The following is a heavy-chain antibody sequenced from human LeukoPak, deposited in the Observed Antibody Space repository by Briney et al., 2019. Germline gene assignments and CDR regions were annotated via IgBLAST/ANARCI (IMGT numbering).Heavy chain of an antibody. CDR3: ARNYYASGNYFDY. J-gene: IGHJ4*02. V-gene: IGHV3-21*01. D-gene: IGHD3-10*01. CDR2: ISSSSDYI. CDR1: GFTFSSYY. Sequence: GGSLRLSCAASGFTFSSYYMNWVRQAPGKGLEWVSSISSSSDYIYYADSVKGRFTISRDYAKSSLSLQMNSLRAEDTAVYYCARNYYASGNYFDYWGQGTLVTVSS.